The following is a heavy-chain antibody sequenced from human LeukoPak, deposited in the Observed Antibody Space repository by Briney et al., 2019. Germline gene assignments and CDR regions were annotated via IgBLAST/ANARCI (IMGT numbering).Heavy chain of an antibody. CDR2: SSAYDGNT. V-gene: IGHV1-18*01. CDR1: GYTFTSYG. J-gene: IGHJ3*02. CDR3: ARDHRPSGAFDI. Sequence: ASVKVSCKASGYTFTSYGISWVRQPPGQGLEWMGWSSAYDGNTNYAQKLQGRVTMTTDTSTSTAYMEPRSLRSDDTAVYYCARDHRPSGAFDIWGQGTMVTVSS. D-gene: IGHD6-25*01.